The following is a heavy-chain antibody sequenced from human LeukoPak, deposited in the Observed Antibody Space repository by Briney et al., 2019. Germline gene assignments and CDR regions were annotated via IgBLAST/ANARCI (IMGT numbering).Heavy chain of an antibody. Sequence: PGGSLRLSCAASGFTVSSNHMSWVRQAPGKGLECVAAIYSGDSTYYPDSVKGRFSISRDNSKNTLYLQMSSLRAEDTAIYYCVGRPYYYYGMDVWGQGTTVTVSS. V-gene: IGHV3-53*01. CDR1: GFTVSSNH. CDR3: VGRPYYYYGMDV. CDR2: IYSGDST. J-gene: IGHJ6*02.